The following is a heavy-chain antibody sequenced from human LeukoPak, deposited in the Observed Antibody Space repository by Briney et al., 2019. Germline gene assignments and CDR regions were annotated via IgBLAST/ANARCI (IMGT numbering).Heavy chain of an antibody. J-gene: IGHJ4*02. Sequence: PGGSLRLSCAASGFSFSSYWMHWVRQAPGKRPVWVSRVNNDGSSTNYPDSVKGRFTISRDNSKNTLYLQMNSLSAEDTAVYYCVTTSSDPQDSSGYLGYWGQGTLVTVSS. CDR3: VTTSSDPQDSSGYLGY. CDR2: VNNDGSST. CDR1: GFSFSSYW. V-gene: IGHV3-74*01. D-gene: IGHD3-22*01.